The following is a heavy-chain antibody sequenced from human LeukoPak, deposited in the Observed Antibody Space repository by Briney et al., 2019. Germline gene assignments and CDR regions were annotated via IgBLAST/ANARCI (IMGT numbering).Heavy chain of an antibody. V-gene: IGHV1-46*01. Sequence: ASVKVSCKASGYTFTSYYMHWVRQAPGQGLEWMGIINPSGGSTSYAQKFQGRVTKTRDTSTSTVYMELSSLRSEDTAVYYCARALRGEYYYDSSGYSPFDYWGQGTLVTVSS. CDR2: INPSGGST. CDR1: GYTFTSYY. J-gene: IGHJ4*02. D-gene: IGHD3-22*01. CDR3: ARALRGEYYYDSSGYSPFDY.